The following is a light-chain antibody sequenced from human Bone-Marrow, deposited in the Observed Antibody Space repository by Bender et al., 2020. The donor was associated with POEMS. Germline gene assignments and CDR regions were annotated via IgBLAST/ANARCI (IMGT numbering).Light chain of an antibody. V-gene: IGLV2-23*02. J-gene: IGLJ2*01. CDR2: EVS. Sequence: QSALTQPASVSGSPGQSITVSCTGTSSDVGGYNLVSWYQQHPGKAPKLMIYEVSQRPSGVSNRFSGSKSGNTASLTISGLQSEDEAEYYCCSNAGTRLLFGGGTTLTVL. CDR1: SSDVGGYNL. CDR3: CSNAGTRLL.